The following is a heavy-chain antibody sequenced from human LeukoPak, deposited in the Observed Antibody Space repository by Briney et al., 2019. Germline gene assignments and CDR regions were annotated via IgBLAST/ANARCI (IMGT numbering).Heavy chain of an antibody. Sequence: GGSLRLSCAASGFTFSNAWMSWVRQAPGEGLEWVGRIKSKADGGTTDYAAPVKGRFTISRDDSKNTLYLQMNSLKTEDTAMFYCTTDDPVNRSWGQGTLVTVSS. CDR1: GFTFSNAW. CDR2: IKSKADGGTT. D-gene: IGHD2/OR15-2a*01. CDR3: TTDDPVNRS. V-gene: IGHV3-15*01. J-gene: IGHJ4*02.